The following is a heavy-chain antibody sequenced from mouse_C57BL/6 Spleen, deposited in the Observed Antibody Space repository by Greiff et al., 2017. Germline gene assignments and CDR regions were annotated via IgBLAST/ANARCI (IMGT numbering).Heavy chain of an antibody. CDR1: GFTFTDYY. D-gene: IGHD1-1*01. V-gene: IGHV7-3*01. CDR2: IRNKANGYTT. J-gene: IGHJ1*03. CDR3: ASITTVVANWYFDV. Sequence: EVMLVESGGGLVQPGGSLSLSCAASGFTFTDYYMSWVRQPPGKALEWLGFIRNKANGYTTEYSASVKGRFTISRDNSQSILYLQMNALRAEDSATYYCASITTVVANWYFDVWGTGTTVTVSS.